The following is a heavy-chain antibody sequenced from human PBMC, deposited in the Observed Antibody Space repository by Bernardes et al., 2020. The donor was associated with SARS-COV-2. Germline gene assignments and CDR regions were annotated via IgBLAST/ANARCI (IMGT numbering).Heavy chain of an antibody. CDR3: ARARYYGSEWFDP. Sequence: SSTLSLTCTVSGGSIRSYYWSWIRQPPGTGLAWIGYIYYSGSTNYNPSLKSRVTISVDTSKNQFSLKLSSVTAADTAVYYCARARYYGSEWFDPWGQGTLVTVSS. J-gene: IGHJ5*02. CDR1: GGSIRSYY. V-gene: IGHV4-59*01. CDR2: IYYSGST. D-gene: IGHD3-10*01.